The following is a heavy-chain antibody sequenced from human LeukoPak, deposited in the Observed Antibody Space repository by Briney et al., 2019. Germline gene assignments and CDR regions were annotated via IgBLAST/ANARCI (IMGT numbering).Heavy chain of an antibody. CDR1: GFTFANYN. CDR3: ARDPPHGMDV. Sequence: GGSLRLSCAASGFTFANYNFNWVRQAPGKGLEWVSYISSTSSTIYYADSMKGRFTISRDNAKNSLYLQMDSLRAEDTAVYYCARDPPHGMDVWGQGTTVTVSS. CDR2: ISSTSSTI. J-gene: IGHJ6*02. V-gene: IGHV3-48*01.